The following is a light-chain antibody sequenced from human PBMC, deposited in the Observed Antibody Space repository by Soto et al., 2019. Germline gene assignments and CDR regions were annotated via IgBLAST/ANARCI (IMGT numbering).Light chain of an antibody. J-gene: IGKJ1*01. Sequence: IVMSQSPASLSVSPGEGATLSCTASQSVSRYLAWYQQKPGQAPRLLIHGASTRAVGVPARFSGSWSGTDFTLTISSLQSEDFAVYYCQQYNNWPPWTFGQGTKVDIK. CDR1: QSVSRY. CDR2: GAS. V-gene: IGKV3-15*01. CDR3: QQYNNWPPWT.